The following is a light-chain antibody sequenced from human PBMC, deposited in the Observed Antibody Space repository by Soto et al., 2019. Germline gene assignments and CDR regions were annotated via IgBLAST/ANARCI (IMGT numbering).Light chain of an antibody. CDR3: AAWDDSLNGVV. CDR2: SCN. J-gene: IGLJ2*01. Sequence: QSVLTQPPSASGTPGQRVTISCSGSSSNIGSNSVNWYQQLPGTAPKLLMYSCNQRPSGVPDRFSGSKSGTSASLAISGLQSEDEADYYCAAWDDSLNGVVFGGGTKLTVL. CDR1: SSNIGSNS. V-gene: IGLV1-44*01.